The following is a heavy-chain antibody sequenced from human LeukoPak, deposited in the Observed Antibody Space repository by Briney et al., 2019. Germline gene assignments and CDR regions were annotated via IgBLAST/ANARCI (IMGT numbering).Heavy chain of an antibody. CDR1: GVTFINYT. CDR2: ISSSSTKI. V-gene: IGHV3-21*04. Sequence: GGSLRLSCVGSGVTFINYTMNWVRQAPGKGLEWISSISSSSTKIYYADSVKGRFTISRDNAKNSLYLQMNSLRAEDTAVYYCARGRAGYNYDYGMDVWGQGTTVTVSS. CDR3: ARGRAGYNYDYGMDV. D-gene: IGHD5-24*01. J-gene: IGHJ6*02.